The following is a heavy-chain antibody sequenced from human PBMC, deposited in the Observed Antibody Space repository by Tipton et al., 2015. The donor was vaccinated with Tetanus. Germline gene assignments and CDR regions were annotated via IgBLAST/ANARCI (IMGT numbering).Heavy chain of an antibody. V-gene: IGHV4-59*12. Sequence: TLSLTCTVSGGSISSYYWSWIRQPPGKGLEWIGYIYYSGSTNYNPSLKSRVTISVDTSKNQFSLKLSSVTAADTAVYYCASISIGQNTEGFDYWGQGTLVTVSS. CDR3: ASISIGQNTEGFDY. J-gene: IGHJ4*02. D-gene: IGHD2-15*01. CDR1: GGSISSYY. CDR2: IYYSGST.